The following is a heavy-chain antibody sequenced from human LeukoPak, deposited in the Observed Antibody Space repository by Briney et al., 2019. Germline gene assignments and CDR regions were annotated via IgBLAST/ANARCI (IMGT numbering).Heavy chain of an antibody. V-gene: IGHV1-69*05. CDR3: ARDRCSSTSCYGNFRH. D-gene: IGHD2-2*01. CDR1: GGTFSSYA. Sequence: SVKVSCKASGGTFSSYAISWVRQAPGQGLEWMGGIIPIFGTANYAQKFQGRVTITTDESTSTAYMELSSLRSEDTAVYYCARDRCSSTSCYGNFRHWGQGTLVTVSS. CDR2: IIPIFGTA. J-gene: IGHJ1*01.